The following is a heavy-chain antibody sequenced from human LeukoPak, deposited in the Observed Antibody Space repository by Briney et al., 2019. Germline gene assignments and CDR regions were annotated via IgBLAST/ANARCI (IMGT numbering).Heavy chain of an antibody. V-gene: IGHV4-61*02. CDR3: ARDSQVVPAATTGHNWFDP. CDR1: GGSIRSGSYY. J-gene: IGHJ5*02. D-gene: IGHD2-2*01. CDR2: IYTSGST. Sequence: PSQTLSLTCTVSGGSIRSGSYYWRWIRQPAGKGLEWIVRIYTSGSTNYNPSLKSRVTISVDTSKNQFSLKLSSVTAADTAVYYCARDSQVVPAATTGHNWFDPWGQGTLVTVSS.